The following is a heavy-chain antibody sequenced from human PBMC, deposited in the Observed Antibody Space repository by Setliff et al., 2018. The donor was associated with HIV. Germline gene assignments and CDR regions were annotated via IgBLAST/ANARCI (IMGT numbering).Heavy chain of an antibody. CDR3: ATPHREREDDAFDI. J-gene: IGHJ3*02. CDR2: MYPNGRT. Sequence: SETLSLTCNVSGFSIGNFYYWGWVRQPPGKGLEWVGSMYPNGRTYYNPSVKSRVTISVDTSKNHFFLKLSSVTAADTAMYYCATPHREREDDAFDIWGQGTKVTVSS. CDR1: GFSIGNFYY. V-gene: IGHV4-38-2*02. D-gene: IGHD1-1*01.